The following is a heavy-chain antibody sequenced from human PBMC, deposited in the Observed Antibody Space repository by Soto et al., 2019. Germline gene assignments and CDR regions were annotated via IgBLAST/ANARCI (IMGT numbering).Heavy chain of an antibody. J-gene: IGHJ4*02. D-gene: IGHD5-12*01. V-gene: IGHV1-69*13. CDR1: GGTFSSYA. Sequence: SVKVSCKASGGTFSSYAISWVRQAPGQGLEWMGGIIPIFGTANYAQKFQGRVTITADESTSTAYMELSSLRSEDTAVYCCARGRDGYNYLGKFDYWGQGTLVTVSS. CDR2: IIPIFGTA. CDR3: ARGRDGYNYLGKFDY.